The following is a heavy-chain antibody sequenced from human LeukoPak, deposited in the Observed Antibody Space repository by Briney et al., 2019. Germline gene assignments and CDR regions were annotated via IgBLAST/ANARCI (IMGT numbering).Heavy chain of an antibody. CDR3: ARDPANGIPDPFDI. J-gene: IGHJ3*02. V-gene: IGHV1-2*02. CDR2: INPTNGET. Sequence: ASVKVSCKASGYSFTAYFMHWVRQAPGQGLEWMGEINPTNGETLFAQKFQGRVTMTRDTSISTAYMELSSLRSDDTAVYYCARDPANGIPDPFDIWGQGTLVTVSS. CDR1: GYSFTAYF. D-gene: IGHD2-8*01.